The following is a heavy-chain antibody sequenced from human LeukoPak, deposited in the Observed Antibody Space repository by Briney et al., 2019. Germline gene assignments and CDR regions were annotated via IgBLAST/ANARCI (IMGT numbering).Heavy chain of an antibody. CDR2: INQSGST. Sequence: KPSETLSLTCAVYGGSFSGYYWSWIRQPPGKGRDGIGEINQSGSTNYNPPLKSRVTISVDTSKNQFSLKLSSVTAADTAVYYCARGIYYDSSGPDYWGQGTLVTVSS. CDR1: GGSFSGYY. D-gene: IGHD3-22*01. J-gene: IGHJ4*02. V-gene: IGHV4-34*01. CDR3: ARGIYYDSSGPDY.